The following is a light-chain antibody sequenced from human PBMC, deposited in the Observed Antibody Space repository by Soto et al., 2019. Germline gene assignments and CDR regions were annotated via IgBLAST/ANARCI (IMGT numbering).Light chain of an antibody. Sequence: QSALTQPASVSGSPGQSITISCTGTSSDVGGYNYVSWYQQHPGKAPKLMIYDVSNRPSGVSNRFSGSKSGNTASLTISGLQDEDDAYYYCSSYTSSSTLVVFGAGTKLTVL. CDR1: SSDVGGYNY. V-gene: IGLV2-14*01. CDR2: DVS. CDR3: SSYTSSSTLVV. J-gene: IGLJ2*01.